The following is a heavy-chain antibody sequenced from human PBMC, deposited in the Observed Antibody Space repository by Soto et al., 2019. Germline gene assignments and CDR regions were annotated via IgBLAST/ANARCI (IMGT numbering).Heavy chain of an antibody. CDR3: ARDRYCSSTSCYKYYFDY. CDR2: IIPILGIA. Sequence: QVQLVQSGAEVKKPGSSVKVSCKASGGTFSSYTISWVRQAPGQGLEWMGRIIPILGIANYAQKFQGRVTITADKSTSTAYMELSSLRSEDTAVYYCARDRYCSSTSCYKYYFDYWGQGTLGTVSS. J-gene: IGHJ4*02. CDR1: GGTFSSYT. V-gene: IGHV1-69*08. D-gene: IGHD2-2*02.